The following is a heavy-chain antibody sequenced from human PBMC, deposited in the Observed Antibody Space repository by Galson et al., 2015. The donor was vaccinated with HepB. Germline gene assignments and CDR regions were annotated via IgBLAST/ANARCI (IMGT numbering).Heavy chain of an antibody. Sequence: SLRLSCAASGFTFSSYGMHWVRQAPGKGLEWVAVIWYDGSNKYYADSVKGRFTISRDNSKSTLYLQMNSLRAEDTAVYYCARRSGSTVTKYYFDYWGQGTLVTVSS. CDR2: IWYDGSNK. V-gene: IGHV3-33*01. CDR3: ARRSGSTVTKYYFDY. J-gene: IGHJ4*02. CDR1: GFTFSSYG. D-gene: IGHD4-17*01.